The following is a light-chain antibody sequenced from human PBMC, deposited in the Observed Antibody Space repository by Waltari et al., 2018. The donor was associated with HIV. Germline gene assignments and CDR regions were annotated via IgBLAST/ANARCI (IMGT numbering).Light chain of an antibody. CDR2: GHL. V-gene: IGLV1-44*01. CDR1: SSNFGTTT. CDR3: EAWDDSVTGPV. J-gene: IGLJ3*02. Sequence: QSVLTQPPSASGTPGQRVTLSCSGTSSNFGTTTVIWYQQLPGAAPNLLLYGHLQRPSGVADRSSGSKSATSASLVISDLHSDDEGTYYCEAWDDSVTGPVFGGGTKLTVL.